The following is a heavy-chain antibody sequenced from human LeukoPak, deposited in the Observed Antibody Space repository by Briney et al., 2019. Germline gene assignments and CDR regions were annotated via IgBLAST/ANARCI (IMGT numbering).Heavy chain of an antibody. D-gene: IGHD3-22*01. CDR1: GFTFSSYA. V-gene: IGHV3-30-3*01. J-gene: IGHJ4*02. CDR2: ISYDGSNK. Sequence: PGGSLRLSCAASGFTFSSYAMPWVRQAPGKGLEWVAVISYDGSNKYYADSVKGRFTISRDNSKNTLYLQMNSLRAEDTAVYYCAREGYYDSSGYPYWGQGTLVTVSS. CDR3: AREGYYDSSGYPY.